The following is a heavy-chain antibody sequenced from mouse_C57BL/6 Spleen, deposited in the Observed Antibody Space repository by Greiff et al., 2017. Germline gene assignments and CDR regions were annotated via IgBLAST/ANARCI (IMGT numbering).Heavy chain of an antibody. D-gene: IGHD1-1*01. CDR2: IYPGNSDT. V-gene: IGHV1-5*01. CDR1: GYTFTSYW. J-gene: IGHJ4*01. CDR3: TRCTTVVATDYAMDY. Sequence: VQLKQSGTVLARPGASVKMSCKTSGYTFTSYWMHWVKQRPGQGLEWIGAIYPGNSDTSYNQKFKGKAKLTAVTSASTAYMELSSLTNEDSAVYYCTRCTTVVATDYAMDYWGQGTSVTVSS.